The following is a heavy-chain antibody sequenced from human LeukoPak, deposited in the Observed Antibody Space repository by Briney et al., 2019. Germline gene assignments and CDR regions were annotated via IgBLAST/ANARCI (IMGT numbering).Heavy chain of an antibody. CDR1: GFTFSSYA. Sequence: GGSLRLSCAASGFTFSSYAMSWVRQAARKWLEWVSSISSSSSYIYYADSVKGRFTISRDNAKYSLYLQMNSLRAEDTAVYYCARDSASLWFGELSGWFAPWGQGTLVTVSS. V-gene: IGHV3-21*01. J-gene: IGHJ5*02. CDR3: ARDSASLWFGELSGWFAP. D-gene: IGHD3-10*01. CDR2: ISSSSSYI.